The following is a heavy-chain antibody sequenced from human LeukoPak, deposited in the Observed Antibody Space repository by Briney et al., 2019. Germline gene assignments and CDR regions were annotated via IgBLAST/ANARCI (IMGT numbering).Heavy chain of an antibody. V-gene: IGHV4-39*01. Sequence: SETLSLTCTVSGGSISSSSYYWGWIRQPPGKGLEWIGSIYYSGNAYYNPSLKSRVTISVDTSKNQFSLKLSSVTAADTAVYYCARYPRMAMVRGVIITINWFDPWGQGTLVTVSS. CDR1: GGSISSSSYY. CDR2: IYYSGNA. D-gene: IGHD3-10*01. CDR3: ARYPRMAMVRGVIITINWFDP. J-gene: IGHJ5*02.